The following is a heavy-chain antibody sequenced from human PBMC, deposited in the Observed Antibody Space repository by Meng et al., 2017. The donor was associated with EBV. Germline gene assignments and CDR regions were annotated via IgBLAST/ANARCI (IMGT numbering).Heavy chain of an antibody. CDR2: LIPMSGAP. V-gene: IGHV1-69*01. CDR3: ASESGRGFTPDY. J-gene: IGHJ4*02. Sequence: QGQLQQTGAEVKKAWSSVKGSVRTSGGTCRSEAVSWVRQAPGQGIEWMGGLIPMSGAPHYAQKFQDRVTIIADESTSTHSMELNNLRFEDTAMYYCASESGRGFTPDYWGQGTLVTVSS. CDR1: GGTCRSEA. D-gene: IGHD3-10*01.